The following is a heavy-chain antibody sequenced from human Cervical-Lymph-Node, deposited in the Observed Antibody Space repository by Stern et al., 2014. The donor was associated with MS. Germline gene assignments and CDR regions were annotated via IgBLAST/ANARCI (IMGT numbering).Heavy chain of an antibody. J-gene: IGHJ4*02. D-gene: IGHD5-18*01. V-gene: IGHV2-5*02. CDR3: AHIGTSRGYIFGVFDY. CDR2: IYWDDEK. Sequence: QVTLKESGPTLVKPTQTVTLTCSFSGFSLSTSGLGVGWIRQPPGKAPEWLALIYWDDEKRYSPSLKSRLSITKDTSEKQVVLTMINMDPVDTATYYCAHIGTSRGYIFGVFDYWGQGTLVTVSS. CDR1: GFSLSTSGLG.